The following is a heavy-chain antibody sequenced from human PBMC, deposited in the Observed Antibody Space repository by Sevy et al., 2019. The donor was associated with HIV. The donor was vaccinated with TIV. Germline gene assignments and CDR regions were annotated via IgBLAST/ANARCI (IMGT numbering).Heavy chain of an antibody. J-gene: IGHJ6*02. CDR3: ARHLPYDFWSGYYYYYYGMDV. D-gene: IGHD3-3*01. V-gene: IGHV1-8*01. CDR2: MNPNSGNT. Sequence: ASVKVSCKASGYTFTSYDINWVRQATGQGLAWMGWMNPNSGNTGYAQKFQGRVTMTRNTSISTAYMELSSLRSEDTAVYYCARHLPYDFWSGYYYYYYGMDVWGQGTTVTVSS. CDR1: GYTFTSYD.